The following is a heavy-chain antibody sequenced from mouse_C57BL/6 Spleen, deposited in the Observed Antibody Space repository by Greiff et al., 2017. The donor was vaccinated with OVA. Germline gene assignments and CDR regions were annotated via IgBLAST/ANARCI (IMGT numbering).Heavy chain of an antibody. V-gene: IGHV1-69*01. CDR1: GYTFTSYW. Sequence: VQLQQPGAELVMPGASVKLSCKASGYTFTSYWMHWVKQRPGQGLEWIGEIDPSDSYTNYNQKFKGKSTLTVDKSSSTAYMQLSSLTSEDSAVYCCARGCSSGGFAYWGQGTLVTVSA. J-gene: IGHJ3*01. D-gene: IGHD3-2*02. CDR2: IDPSDSYT. CDR3: ARGCSSGGFAY.